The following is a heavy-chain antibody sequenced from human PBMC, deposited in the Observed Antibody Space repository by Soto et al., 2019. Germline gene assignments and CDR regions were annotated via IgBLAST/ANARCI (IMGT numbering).Heavy chain of an antibody. Sequence: PSETLSLTCTVSGGSIRNRGYYWSWISQHPGKGLEWIGYIYYSGSTYYNPSLKSRVTISVDTSKNQFSLKLSSVTAADTAVYYCARSRYSYGHNPLLYCGQGTLVTVSS. CDR2: IYYSGST. D-gene: IGHD5-18*01. J-gene: IGHJ4*02. CDR1: GGSIRNRGYY. V-gene: IGHV4-31*03. CDR3: ARSRYSYGHNPLLY.